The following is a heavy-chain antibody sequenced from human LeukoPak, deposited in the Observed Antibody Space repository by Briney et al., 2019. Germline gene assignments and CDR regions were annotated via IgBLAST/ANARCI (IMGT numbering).Heavy chain of an antibody. D-gene: IGHD2-21*02. Sequence: ASVKVSCKASGYTFTGYYMHWVRQPPGQGLEWMGWINPNSGGTNYAQKFQGRVTMTRDTSVSTAYMELSSLRSDDTAVYYCARARDLYCGGDCYSYYFDYWGQGTLVTVSS. CDR3: ARARDLYCGGDCYSYYFDY. V-gene: IGHV1-2*02. CDR2: INPNSGGT. CDR1: GYTFTGYY. J-gene: IGHJ4*02.